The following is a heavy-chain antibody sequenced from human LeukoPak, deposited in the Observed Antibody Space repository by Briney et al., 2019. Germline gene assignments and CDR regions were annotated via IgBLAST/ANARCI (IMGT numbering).Heavy chain of an antibody. CDR2: INPSNGVT. CDR1: GYASLGYY. CDR3: ARRPPYYGSGTSNWFDP. D-gene: IGHD3-10*01. V-gene: IGHV1-2*02. Sequence: ASVKVSCKASGYASLGYYIHWVRRAPGQGLEWMGWINPSNGVTKYAQKFQGRVTLTRDTSTSTAYMGLTSLTSDDTAVYYCARRPPYYGSGTSNWFDPWGQGTLVTVSS. J-gene: IGHJ5*02.